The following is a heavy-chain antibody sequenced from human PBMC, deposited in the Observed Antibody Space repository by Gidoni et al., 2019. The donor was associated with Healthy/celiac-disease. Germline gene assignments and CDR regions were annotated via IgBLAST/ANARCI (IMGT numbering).Heavy chain of an antibody. CDR1: GGSISSGGYY. CDR3: ARGAVPAAIRVWFDP. Sequence: QVQLQESGPGPVKPSQTLSLTCTVPGGSISSGGYYWCWIRQHPGKGLEWIGYSYYSGSTYYNPSLKSRVTISVDTSKNQFSLKLSSVAAADTAVYYCARGAVPAAIRVWFDPWGQGTLVTVSS. V-gene: IGHV4-31*03. D-gene: IGHD2-2*01. J-gene: IGHJ5*02. CDR2: SYYSGST.